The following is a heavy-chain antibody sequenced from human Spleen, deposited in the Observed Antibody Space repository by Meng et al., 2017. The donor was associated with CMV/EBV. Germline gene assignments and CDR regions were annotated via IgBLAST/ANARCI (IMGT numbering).Heavy chain of an antibody. CDR1: GFTFSTYS. J-gene: IGHJ6*02. CDR2: ISSDTSYI. V-gene: IGHV3-21*04. Sequence: GESLKISCSASGFTFSTYSMNWVRQAPGKGLEWVSSISSDTSYIYYADSMKGRFTISRDNAKNSLYLQMNSLRAEDTAVYYCARAGVIAAAGTWHYYGMDVWGQGTTVTVSS. D-gene: IGHD6-13*01. CDR3: ARAGVIAAAGTWHYYGMDV.